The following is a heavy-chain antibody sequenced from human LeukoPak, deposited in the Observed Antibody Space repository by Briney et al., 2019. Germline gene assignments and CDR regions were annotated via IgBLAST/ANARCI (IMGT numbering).Heavy chain of an antibody. Sequence: GGSLRLSCAASGFNVSSNYMNWVRQAPGKGLEWVAVTSYDGSNKYYADSVKGRFTISRDNSKNMLSLQMNTLRLEDTAVYYCAKDRGSYYYDSSGNWGQGTLVTVSS. V-gene: IGHV3-30*18. CDR1: GFNVSSNY. CDR2: TSYDGSNK. D-gene: IGHD3-22*01. J-gene: IGHJ4*02. CDR3: AKDRGSYYYDSSGN.